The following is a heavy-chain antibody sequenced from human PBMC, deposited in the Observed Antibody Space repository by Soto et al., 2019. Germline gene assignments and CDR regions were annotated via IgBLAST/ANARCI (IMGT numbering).Heavy chain of an antibody. V-gene: IGHV3-30*18. Sequence: VGSLRLSCAASGFTFSSYGMHWVRQAPGKGLEWVAVISYDGSNKYYADSVKGRFTISRDNSKNTLYLQMNSLRAEDTAVYYCAKEKFLEGPPDAFDIWGQGTMVTVSS. J-gene: IGHJ3*02. CDR3: AKEKFLEGPPDAFDI. CDR1: GFTFSSYG. CDR2: ISYDGSNK. D-gene: IGHD3-3*01.